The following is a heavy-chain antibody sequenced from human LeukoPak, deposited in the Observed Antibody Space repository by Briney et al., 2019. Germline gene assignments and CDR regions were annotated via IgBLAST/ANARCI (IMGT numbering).Heavy chain of an antibody. CDR2: IWYDGSKK. CDR3: AKDGNWNPPRFFDY. V-gene: IGHV3-33*06. D-gene: IGHD1-1*01. Sequence: GRSLRLSCAASGFTFSSHGIHWVRQAPGKGLEWVAIIWYDGSKKYYADSVKGRFTISRDNSKNTLYLQMNSLRAEDTAVYYCAKDGNWNPPRFFDYWGQGTLVTVSS. CDR1: GFTFSSHG. J-gene: IGHJ4*02.